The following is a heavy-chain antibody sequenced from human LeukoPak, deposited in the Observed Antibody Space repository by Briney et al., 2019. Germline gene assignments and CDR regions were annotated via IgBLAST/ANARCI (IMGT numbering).Heavy chain of an antibody. Sequence: ASVKVSCKASGYTFSTYGISWVQQAPGQGLEWMGWISAYNGNTYYAQKLQGRVTMTTDTSTNTAYMELRGLRSDDTAVYYCARDLSTRYSDTSGYSPSDYRGQGSLVTVSP. V-gene: IGHV1-18*01. CDR2: ISAYNGNT. J-gene: IGHJ4*02. D-gene: IGHD3-22*01. CDR3: ARDLSTRYSDTSGYSPSDY. CDR1: GYTFSTYG.